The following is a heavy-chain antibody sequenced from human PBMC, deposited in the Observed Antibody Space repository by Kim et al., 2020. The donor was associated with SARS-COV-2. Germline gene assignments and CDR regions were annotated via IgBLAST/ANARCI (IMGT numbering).Heavy chain of an antibody. J-gene: IGHJ6*02. D-gene: IGHD3-3*01. V-gene: IGHV4-39*01. CDR2: IYYSGST. CDR1: GVSISSSSYY. Sequence: SETLSLTCTVSGVSISSSSYYWGWIRQPPGKGLEWIGCIYYSGSTYYNPTRKSRVTISVYTSKNQFSLKLGSVTAAGMAVYYWATQRPSLSSGYYTYYYGMDIWGQGTTVTVSS. CDR3: ATQRPSLSSGYYTYYYGMDI.